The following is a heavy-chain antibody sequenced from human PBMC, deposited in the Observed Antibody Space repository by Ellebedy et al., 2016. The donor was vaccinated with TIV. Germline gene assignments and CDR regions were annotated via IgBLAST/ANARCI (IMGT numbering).Heavy chain of an antibody. Sequence: SVKVSXKASAGTFSSYAISWVRQAPGQGLEWMGGIIPIFGTANYAQKFQGRVTITADKSTSTAYMELSSLRSEDTAVYYCAAPSWKTADAFDIWGQGTMVTVSS. CDR2: IIPIFGTA. CDR3: AAPSWKTADAFDI. D-gene: IGHD1-1*01. J-gene: IGHJ3*02. CDR1: AGTFSSYA. V-gene: IGHV1-69*06.